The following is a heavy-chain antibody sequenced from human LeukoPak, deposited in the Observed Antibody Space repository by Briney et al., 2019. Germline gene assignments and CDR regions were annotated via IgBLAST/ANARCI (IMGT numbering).Heavy chain of an antibody. V-gene: IGHV4-31*03. CDR3: ARAPPTYYYDSSGYSPFDY. CDR2: IYYSGST. CDR1: GGSISSGGYY. J-gene: IGHJ4*02. Sequence: SETLSPTCTVSGGSISSGGYYWSWIRQHPGKGLEWIGYIYYSGSTYYNPSLKSRVTISVDTSKNQFSLKLSSVTAADTAVYYCARAPPTYYYDSSGYSPFDYWGPGTLVTVSS. D-gene: IGHD3-22*01.